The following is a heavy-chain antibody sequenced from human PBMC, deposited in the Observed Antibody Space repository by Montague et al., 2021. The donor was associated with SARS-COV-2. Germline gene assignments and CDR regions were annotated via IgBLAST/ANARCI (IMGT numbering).Heavy chain of an antibody. CDR3: ARHPHEQISIFGVVWEGSWFDP. Sequence: SETLSLTCTVSGGSISSSGYYWGWIRQPPGKGLEWIGRIYYSGSTYYNPSLKSRVTIFVDTSKNQFSLKLSSVTAADTAVYYCARHPHEQISIFGVVWEGSWFDPWGQGTLVTVSS. CDR1: GGSISSSGYY. V-gene: IGHV4-39*01. CDR2: IYYSGST. J-gene: IGHJ5*02. D-gene: IGHD3-3*01.